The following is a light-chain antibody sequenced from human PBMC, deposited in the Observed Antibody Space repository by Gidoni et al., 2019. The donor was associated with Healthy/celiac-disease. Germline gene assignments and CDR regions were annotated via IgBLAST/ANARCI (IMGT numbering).Light chain of an antibody. CDR2: KAS. J-gene: IGKJ4*01. Sequence: DIQMTQSPSTLSAAVGDRVTITCRARQSIINWFALYQQKPGQAPQLLIYKASSLESGLPSRFSGSGSGTEFTLTISSLQPDDFATYYCQQYNSWLTFGGGTKVEIK. CDR3: QQYNSWLT. CDR1: QSIINW. V-gene: IGKV1-5*03.